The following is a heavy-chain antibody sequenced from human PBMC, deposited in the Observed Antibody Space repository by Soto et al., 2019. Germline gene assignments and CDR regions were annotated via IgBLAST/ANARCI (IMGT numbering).Heavy chain of an antibody. Sequence: PSQTLSLTCVISXDSVSSNTAAWSWIRQSPSRGLEWLGRTYYRSQWFNDYALSVKGRITVNPDTSKNQFSLQLNSVTPEDTAVYYCARIAYNTVIVWGQGTLVTVSS. D-gene: IGHD1-20*01. CDR3: ARIAYNTVIV. V-gene: IGHV6-1*01. CDR2: TYYRSQWFN. CDR1: XDSVSSNTAA. J-gene: IGHJ4*02.